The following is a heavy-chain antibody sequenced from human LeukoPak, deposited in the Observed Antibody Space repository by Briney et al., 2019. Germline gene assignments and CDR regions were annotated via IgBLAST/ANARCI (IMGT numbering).Heavy chain of an antibody. CDR1: GYSFTSYW. CDR2: IYPGDSDT. J-gene: IGHJ3*02. V-gene: IGHV5-51*01. D-gene: IGHD2-15*01. CDR3: ARCPPDICSGGSCYPFDI. Sequence: GESLKISCKGSGYSFTSYWIGWVRQMPGKGLEWMGIIYPGDSDTRYSPSFQGQVTISADKSISTAYLQWSSLKASDTAMYYCARCPPDICSGGSCYPFDIWGQGTMVTVSS.